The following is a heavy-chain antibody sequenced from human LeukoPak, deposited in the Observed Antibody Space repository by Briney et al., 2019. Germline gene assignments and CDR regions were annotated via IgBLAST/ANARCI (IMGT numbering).Heavy chain of an antibody. CDR1: GASVSSTNW. D-gene: IGHD2-2*01. Sequence: SGTLSLTCAISGASVSSTNWWIWVRQPPGKGLEWIGEMHHSGRTNYNPSLKSRITISVDKSKNQVFLRLNSVAAADTALYYCARAQEGCSRASCYLEPWGQGTLVTVSS. CDR3: ARAQEGCSRASCYLEP. CDR2: MHHSGRT. J-gene: IGHJ5*02. V-gene: IGHV4-4*02.